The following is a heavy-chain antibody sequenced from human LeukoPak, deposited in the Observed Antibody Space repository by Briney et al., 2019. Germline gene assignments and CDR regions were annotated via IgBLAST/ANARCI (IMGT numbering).Heavy chain of an antibody. V-gene: IGHV4-4*02. Sequence: PSETLSLTCAVSGGSISSSNWWSWVRPPPGKGREWIGEIYDSGSTNYNPSLKSRVTISVDKSKNQFSLKLSSVTAADTAVYYCARDRRRYGIDYWGQGTLVTVSS. CDR2: IYDSGST. CDR3: ARDRRRYGIDY. CDR1: GGSISSSNW. D-gene: IGHD3-10*01. J-gene: IGHJ4*02.